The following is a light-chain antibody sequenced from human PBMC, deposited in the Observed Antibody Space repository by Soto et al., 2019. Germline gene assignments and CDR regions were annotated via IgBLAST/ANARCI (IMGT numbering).Light chain of an antibody. V-gene: IGLV2-14*01. CDR2: DVS. Sequence: QSALTQPASVSGSPGQSITISCTGTSSDVGGYNHVSWYQQDPGKAPKLMIYDVSNRPSGVSNRFSGSKSGNTASLTISGLQAEDEADYYCSSYTSSSTFVVFGGGTKLTVL. J-gene: IGLJ2*01. CDR1: SSDVGGYNH. CDR3: SSYTSSSTFVV.